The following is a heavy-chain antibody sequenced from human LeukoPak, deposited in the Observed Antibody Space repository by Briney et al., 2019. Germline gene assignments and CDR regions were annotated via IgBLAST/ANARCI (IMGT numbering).Heavy chain of an antibody. J-gene: IGHJ6*03. Sequence: SETLSLTCAVYGGSFSGYYWSWIRQPPGKGLEWIGEINHSGSTNYNPSLKSRVTISVDTSKNQFSLKLSSVTAAGTAVYYCARFPPPRMDVWGKGTTVTVSS. V-gene: IGHV4-34*01. CDR1: GGSFSGYY. CDR2: INHSGST. CDR3: ARFPPPRMDV.